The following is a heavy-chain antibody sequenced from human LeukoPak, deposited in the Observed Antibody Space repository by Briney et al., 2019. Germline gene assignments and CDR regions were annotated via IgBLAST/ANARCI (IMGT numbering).Heavy chain of an antibody. CDR2: IYYSGST. CDR3: ARDISSGYFTY. CDR1: GGSISSYY. D-gene: IGHD3-22*01. J-gene: IGHJ4*02. Sequence: PSETLSLTCTVSGGSISSYYWSWIRQPPGKGLEWVGYIYYSGSTNYNPSLKSRVTISVDTSKNQFPLKLSSVTAADTAVHYCARDISSGYFTYWGQGTLVTVSS. V-gene: IGHV4-59*01.